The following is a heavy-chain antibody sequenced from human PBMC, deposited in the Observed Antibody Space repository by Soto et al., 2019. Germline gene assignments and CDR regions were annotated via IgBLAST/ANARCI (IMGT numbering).Heavy chain of an antibody. D-gene: IGHD3-22*01. CDR1: GYTFTGYY. Sequence: GASVKVSCKASGYTFTGYYMHWVRQAPGQGLEWMGWINPNSGGTNYAQKFQGRVTMTRDTSISTAYMELSRLRSDDTAVYYCARDLSYYYDSSDKMMALDAFDIWGQGTMVTVSS. CDR3: ARDLSYYYDSSDKMMALDAFDI. V-gene: IGHV1-2*02. CDR2: INPNSGGT. J-gene: IGHJ3*02.